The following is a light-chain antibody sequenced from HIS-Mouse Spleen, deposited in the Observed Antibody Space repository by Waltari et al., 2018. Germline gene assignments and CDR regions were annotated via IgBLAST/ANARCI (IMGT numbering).Light chain of an antibody. Sequence: QSALTQPASVSGSPGQSITISCTGTSSDVGGYNYVPWYQQHPGKAPKLMIYDVSNRPSGVSNRFSGSKSGNTASLTISGLQAEDEADYYCSSYTSSSTLEVVFGGGTKLTVL. CDR3: SSYTSSSTLEVV. V-gene: IGLV2-14*03. J-gene: IGLJ2*01. CDR2: DVS. CDR1: SSDVGGYNY.